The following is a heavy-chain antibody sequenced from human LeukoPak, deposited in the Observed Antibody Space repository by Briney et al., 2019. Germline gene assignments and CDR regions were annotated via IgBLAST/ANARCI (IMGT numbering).Heavy chain of an antibody. Sequence: GGSLRLSCAASGFTFRSYAMTWVRRAPGKGLECVSVISGSGGSTNYADSVKGRFTISRDNSKNTLYLQMKSLRAEDTATYYCAKGHSDYGTGFDLWGQGTLVTVSS. V-gene: IGHV3-23*01. J-gene: IGHJ4*02. CDR2: ISGSGGST. CDR1: GFTFRSYA. D-gene: IGHD4-17*01. CDR3: AKGHSDYGTGFDL.